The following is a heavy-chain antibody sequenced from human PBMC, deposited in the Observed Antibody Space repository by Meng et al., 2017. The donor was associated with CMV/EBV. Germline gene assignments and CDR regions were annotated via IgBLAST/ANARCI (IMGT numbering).Heavy chain of an antibody. CDR2: MNPNSGNT. J-gene: IGHJ6*02. V-gene: IGHV1-8*01. CDR1: GYTFTSYD. Sequence: ASVKVSCKASGYTFTSYDINWVRQATGQGLEWMGWMNPNSGNTGYAQKFQGRVTMTRNTSISTAYMELNSLRAEDTAVYYCARGRDILTGYQGYQYGMDVWGQGTTVTVSS. D-gene: IGHD3-9*01. CDR3: ARGRDILTGYQGYQYGMDV.